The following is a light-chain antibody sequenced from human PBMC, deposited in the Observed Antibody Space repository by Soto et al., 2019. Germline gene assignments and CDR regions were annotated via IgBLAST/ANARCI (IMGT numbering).Light chain of an antibody. CDR1: QSVSSSY. CDR3: QQYARSPLT. J-gene: IGKJ4*01. V-gene: IGKV3-20*01. Sequence: EIVLTQSPGTLSLSPGERATLSCRASQSVSSSYLAWYQQKPGQAPRLLIYGASSRATGIPDRFSGSGSGTDFTLTISRLEPEDFAVYYCQQYARSPLTFGGGTKVEIK. CDR2: GAS.